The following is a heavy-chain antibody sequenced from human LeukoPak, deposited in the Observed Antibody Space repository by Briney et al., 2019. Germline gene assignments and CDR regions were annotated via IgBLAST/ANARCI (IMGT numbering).Heavy chain of an antibody. CDR3: ARLPQSFVGASPFDF. J-gene: IGHJ4*02. V-gene: IGHV3-21*01. CDR2: ISGSSSFI. Sequence: GGSLRLSCAASGFTFSDYAMTWVRQAPGKGLEWVSSISGSSSFIYYTYSVQGRFTVSRDNPDNSLFLQMDSLKAEDTAVYYCARLPQSFVGASPFDFWGQGTLVTVSS. CDR1: GFTFSDYA. D-gene: IGHD3-16*01.